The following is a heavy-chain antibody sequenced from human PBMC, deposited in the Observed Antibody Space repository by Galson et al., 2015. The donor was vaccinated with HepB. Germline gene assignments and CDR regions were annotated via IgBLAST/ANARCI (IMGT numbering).Heavy chain of an antibody. CDR2: IWYDGGLK. CDR1: GFTFTTYA. J-gene: IGHJ4*02. V-gene: IGHV3-33*01. CDR3: ARDRGIPKYYFDS. D-gene: IGHD6-13*01. Sequence: SLRLSCAASGFTFTTYAMHWVRQAPGKGLDWVAVIWYDGGLKYYADSVRGRFTISRDNSKNTLYLQMDSLRADDTAVYYCARDRGIPKYYFDSWGQGTLVTVSS.